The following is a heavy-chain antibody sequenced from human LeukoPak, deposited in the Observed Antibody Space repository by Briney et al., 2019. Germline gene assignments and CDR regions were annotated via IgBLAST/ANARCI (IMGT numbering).Heavy chain of an antibody. J-gene: IGHJ6*02. CDR2: FDPEDGET. CDR3: ATDLTVTPRDYYGIDV. D-gene: IGHD4-17*01. CDR1: GYTFTSYG. V-gene: IGHV1-24*01. Sequence: GASVKVSCKASGYTFTSYGISWVRQAPGQGLEWMGGFDPEDGETIYAQKFQGRVTMTEDTSTDTAYMELSSLRSEDTAVYYCATDLTVTPRDYYGIDVWGQGTTVTVSS.